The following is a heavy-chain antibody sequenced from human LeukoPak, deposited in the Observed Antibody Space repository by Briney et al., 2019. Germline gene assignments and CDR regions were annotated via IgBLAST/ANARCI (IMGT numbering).Heavy chain of an antibody. CDR3: AILGVGYCSGGSCYPDYYFDY. CDR2: INPNSGGT. V-gene: IGHV1-2*06. D-gene: IGHD2-15*01. J-gene: IGHJ4*02. Sequence: ASVKVSCKASGYTFTGYYMHWVRQAPGQGLEWMGRINPNSGGTNYAQKFQGRVTMTRDTSISTAYMELSRLRSDDTAVYYCAILGVGYCSGGSCYPDYYFDYWGQGTLVTVSS. CDR1: GYTFTGYY.